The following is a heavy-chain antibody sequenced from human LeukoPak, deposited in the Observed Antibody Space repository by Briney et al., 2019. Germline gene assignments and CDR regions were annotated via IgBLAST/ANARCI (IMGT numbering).Heavy chain of an antibody. V-gene: IGHV1-18*01. CDR3: ARFYGSGSYYNAFYYFDY. CDR1: GYTFTSYG. D-gene: IGHD3-10*01. J-gene: IGHJ4*02. Sequence: VKVSCKASGYTFTSYGISWVRQAPGQGLEWMGWISAYNGNTNYAQKLQGRVTMTTDTSTSTAYMELRSLRSDDTAVYYCARFYGSGSYYNAFYYFDYWGQGTLVTVSS. CDR2: ISAYNGNT.